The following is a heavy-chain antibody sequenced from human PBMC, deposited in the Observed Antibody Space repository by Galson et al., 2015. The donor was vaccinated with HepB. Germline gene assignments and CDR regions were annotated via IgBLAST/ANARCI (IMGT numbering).Heavy chain of an antibody. Sequence: CAISGDSVSSHSAAWNWIRQSPSRGLEWLGRTYYRSKWYNDYAVSVKRRITINPDTSKNQFSLQLNSVTPEDTAVYYCARDLTYYYDSSGYYPHYYYYYMDVWGKGTTVTVSS. D-gene: IGHD3-22*01. J-gene: IGHJ6*03. CDR3: ARDLTYYYDSSGYYPHYYYYYMDV. V-gene: IGHV6-1*01. CDR2: TYYRSKWYN. CDR1: GDSVSSHSAA.